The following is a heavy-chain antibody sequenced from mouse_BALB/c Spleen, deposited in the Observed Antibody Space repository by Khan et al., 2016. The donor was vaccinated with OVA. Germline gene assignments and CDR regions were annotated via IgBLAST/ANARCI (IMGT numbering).Heavy chain of an antibody. J-gene: IGHJ4*01. D-gene: IGHD1-2*01. Sequence: VQLQQPGAELMKPGASVKLSCTVSGFTIKDTYMHWVRQSPEQALEWIGRIDPANGNTKSDPKFQGKATMTADTSSNTAYLQLRSLKSEDTAVYDGDNSFHHYAMDYWGQGTSVTVSS. CDR2: IDPANGNT. CDR3: DNSFHHYAMDY. V-gene: IGHV14-3*02. CDR1: GFTIKDTY.